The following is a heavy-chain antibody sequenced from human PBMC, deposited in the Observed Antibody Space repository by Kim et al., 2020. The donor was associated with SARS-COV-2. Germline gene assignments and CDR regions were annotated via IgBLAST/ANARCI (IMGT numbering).Heavy chain of an antibody. Sequence: YVESGKGRFTISRDNAKNSLYLQMNSLRAEDTAVYYCARDLPEGRAAFDYWGQGTLVTVSS. J-gene: IGHJ4*02. D-gene: IGHD3-10*01. V-gene: IGHV3-7*01. CDR3: ARDLPEGRAAFDY.